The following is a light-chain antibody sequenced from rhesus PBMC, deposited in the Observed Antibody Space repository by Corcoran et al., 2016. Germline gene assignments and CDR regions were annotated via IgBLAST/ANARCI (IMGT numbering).Light chain of an antibody. CDR3: QQGNNNPLT. J-gene: IGKJ4*01. V-gene: IGKV1-32*02. CDR2: YAT. Sequence: DIQMSQSPSSLSASVGDRVTITCRASQDISNYLNWYQQNTGKAPKLLIYYATNLASGVPPMFSGSGAGTEFTLTISSLQPEDFATYYCQQGNNNPLTFGGGTKVELK. CDR1: QDISNY.